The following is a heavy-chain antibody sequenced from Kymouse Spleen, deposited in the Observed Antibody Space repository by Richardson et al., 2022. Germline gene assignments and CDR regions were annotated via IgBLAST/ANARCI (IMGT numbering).Heavy chain of an antibody. D-gene: IGHD3-10*01. CDR2: ISYDGSNK. J-gene: IGHJ6*02. V-gene: IGHV3-30*18. CDR1: GFTFSSYG. Sequence: QVQLVESGGGVVQPGRSLRLSCAASGFTFSSYGMHWVRQAPGKGLEWVAVISYDGSNKYYADSVKGRFTISRDNSKNTLYLQMNSLRAEDTAVYYCAKDNRFGEFSYYYYGMDVWGQGTTVTVSS. CDR3: AKDNRFGEFSYYYYGMDV.